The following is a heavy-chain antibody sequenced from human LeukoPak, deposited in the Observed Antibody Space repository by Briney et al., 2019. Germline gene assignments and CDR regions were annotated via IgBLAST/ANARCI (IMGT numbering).Heavy chain of an antibody. CDR3: ARVLRYCSGGNCYSGGLGYMDV. V-gene: IGHV3-21*04. D-gene: IGHD2-15*01. CDR2: ISSTSGNK. Sequence: GGSLRLSCTASGFIFSTYSMIWVRQAPGKGLEWVSSISSTSGNKYYADSVKGRFTISRDNAKNSLFLQMNSLRAEDTAVYYCARVLRYCSGGNCYSGGLGYMDVWGKGATVTISS. J-gene: IGHJ6*03. CDR1: GFIFSTYS.